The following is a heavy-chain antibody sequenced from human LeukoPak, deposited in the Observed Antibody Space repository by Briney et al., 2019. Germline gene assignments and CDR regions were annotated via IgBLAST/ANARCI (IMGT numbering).Heavy chain of an antibody. V-gene: IGHV3-23*01. CDR2: ISGSGIST. CDR1: GFTFSSYG. Sequence: PGGSLRLSCAASGFTFSSYGLSWVRQAPGKGLEWVSAISGSGISTYYADSVKGRFTISRDSSKNTLYLQMNSLRAEDTAVYYCAGDRAADDAFDIWGQGTMVTVSS. CDR3: AGDRAADDAFDI. J-gene: IGHJ3*02. D-gene: IGHD6-13*01.